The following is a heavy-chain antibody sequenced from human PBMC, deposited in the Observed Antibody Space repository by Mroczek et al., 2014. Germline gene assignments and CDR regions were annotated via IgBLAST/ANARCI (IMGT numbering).Heavy chain of an antibody. J-gene: IGHJ6*03. V-gene: IGHV4-34*01. CDR2: INHSGST. CDR3: ARVGPRRNDFWSGSAYMDV. D-gene: IGHD3-3*01. Sequence: QVQLQQWGAGLLKPSETLSLTCAVYGGSFSGYYWSWIRQPPGKGLEWIGEINHSGSTNYNPSLKSRVTISVDTSKNQFSLKLSSVTAADTAVYYCARVGPRRNDFWSGSAYMDVWGKGTTVTVSS. CDR1: GGSFSGYY.